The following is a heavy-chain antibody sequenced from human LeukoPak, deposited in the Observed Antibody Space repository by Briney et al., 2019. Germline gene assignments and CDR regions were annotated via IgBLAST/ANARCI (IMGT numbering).Heavy chain of an antibody. J-gene: IGHJ5*02. D-gene: IGHD2-15*01. V-gene: IGHV4-59*01. CDR2: IYYSGST. Sequence: SETLSLTCTVSGGSISSYYWSWIRQPPGKGLEWTGYIYYSGSTNYNPSLKSRVTISVDTSKNQFSLKLSSVTAADTAVYYCARRTGYCSGGSCYHWFDPWGQGTLVTVSS. CDR1: GGSISSYY. CDR3: ARRTGYCSGGSCYHWFDP.